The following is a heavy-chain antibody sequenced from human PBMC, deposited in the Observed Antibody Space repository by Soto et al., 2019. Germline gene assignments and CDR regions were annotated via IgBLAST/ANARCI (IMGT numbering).Heavy chain of an antibody. CDR3: AKSLDINYKNWFDP. J-gene: IGHJ5*02. Sequence: EVQILESGGSLVQPGGSLRLSCAASGFTFSSAAMNWVRQAPGKGLEWVSIISGSDSRTYYADSVKGRFTISRDNSKKTLYLDMNSLRAEDTAVYYCAKSLDINYKNWFDPWGQGTLVTVSS. CDR1: GFTFSSAA. V-gene: IGHV3-23*01. D-gene: IGHD1-7*01. CDR2: ISGSDSRT.